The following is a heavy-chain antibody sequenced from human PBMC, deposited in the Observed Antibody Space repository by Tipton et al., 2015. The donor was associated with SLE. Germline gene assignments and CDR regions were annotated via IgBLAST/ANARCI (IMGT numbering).Heavy chain of an antibody. CDR3: GRTGIQGVIDY. Sequence: LRLSCTVSGGSISTDYWTWIRQPPGKGLEWIGYIYNSGSTDYNPSLRSPVTISIDTSKKQISLKVTSVTAADTAVYYCGRTGIQGVIDYWGQGTLVTVSS. CDR1: GGSISTDY. D-gene: IGHD3-10*01. J-gene: IGHJ4*02. CDR2: IYNSGST. V-gene: IGHV4-59*01.